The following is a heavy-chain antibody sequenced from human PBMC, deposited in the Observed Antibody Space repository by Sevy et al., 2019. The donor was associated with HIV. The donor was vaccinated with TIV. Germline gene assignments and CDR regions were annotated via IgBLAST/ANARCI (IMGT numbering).Heavy chain of an antibody. CDR1: GFTFSSYS. Sequence: GGSLRLSCAASGFTFSSYSMNWVRQAPGKGLEWVSSISSSSSCIYYADSVKGRFTISRDNAKNSLYLQMNSLRAEDTAVYYCARDAPSSYCSGSNAFDIWGQGTMVTVSS. V-gene: IGHV3-21*01. CDR3: ARDAPSSYCSGSNAFDI. CDR2: ISSSSSCI. D-gene: IGHD3-10*01. J-gene: IGHJ3*02.